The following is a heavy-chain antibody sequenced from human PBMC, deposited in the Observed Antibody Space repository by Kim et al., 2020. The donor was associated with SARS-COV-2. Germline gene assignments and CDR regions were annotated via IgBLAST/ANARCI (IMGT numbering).Heavy chain of an antibody. D-gene: IGHD6-6*01. J-gene: IGHJ4*02. Sequence: SETLSLTCTVSGGSISSGGYYWSWIRQHPGKGLEWIGYIYYSGSTYYNPSLKSRVTISVDTSKNQFSLKLSSVTAADTAVYYCARGHLIAAPMDYWGQGTLVTVSS. V-gene: IGHV4-31*03. CDR2: IYYSGST. CDR3: ARGHLIAAPMDY. CDR1: GGSISSGGYY.